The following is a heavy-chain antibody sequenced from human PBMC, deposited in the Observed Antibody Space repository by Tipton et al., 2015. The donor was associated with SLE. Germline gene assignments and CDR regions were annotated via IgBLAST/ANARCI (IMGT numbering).Heavy chain of an antibody. Sequence: QLVQSGAEVKKPGESLKISCKGSGYSFTSYWIGWVRQMPGKGLEWMGIIYPGDSDTRYSPSFQGQVTISADKSISTAYLQWSSLKASDTAVYYCARQPNYDSSGSLAFDIWGQGTMVTVSS. CDR1: GYSFTSYW. CDR2: IYPGDSDT. J-gene: IGHJ3*02. D-gene: IGHD3-22*01. CDR3: ARQPNYDSSGSLAFDI. V-gene: IGHV5-51*01.